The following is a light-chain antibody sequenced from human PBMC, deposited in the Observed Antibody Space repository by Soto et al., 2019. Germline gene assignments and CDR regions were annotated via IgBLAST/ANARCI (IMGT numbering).Light chain of an antibody. Sequence: EIQMTQSQSSLSASVGDRFTITCRASQSINSYLNWYQQKPGKAPKLLVYASSLQAGVPSRFSGSGSGTEFTLTISSLQPEDFATYYCQQSYSSPITFGQGTRLEIK. CDR3: QQSYSSPIT. V-gene: IGKV1-39*01. CDR2: AS. J-gene: IGKJ5*01. CDR1: QSINSY.